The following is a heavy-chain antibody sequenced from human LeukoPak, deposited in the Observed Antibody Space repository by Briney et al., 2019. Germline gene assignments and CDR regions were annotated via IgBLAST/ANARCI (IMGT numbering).Heavy chain of an antibody. Sequence: GASVKVSCKASGGTFSSYAISWVRQAPGQGLEWMGWISAYNGNTNYAQKLQGRVTMTTDTSTSTAYMELRSLRSDDTAVYYCASDHAFDIWGQGTMVTVSS. J-gene: IGHJ3*02. CDR1: GGTFSSYA. CDR2: ISAYNGNT. V-gene: IGHV1-18*01. CDR3: ASDHAFDI.